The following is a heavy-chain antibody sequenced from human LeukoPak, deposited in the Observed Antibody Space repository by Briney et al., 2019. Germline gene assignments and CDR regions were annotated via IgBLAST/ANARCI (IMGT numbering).Heavy chain of an antibody. CDR2: ISGSGGST. V-gene: IGHV3-23*01. CDR1: GLPFATYA. CDR3: AKGLGKATVTPLGY. D-gene: IGHD4-11*01. J-gene: IGHJ4*02. Sequence: GGSLRPSFEPPGLPFATYAMSWSRRPPGGGLGWVSGISGSGGSTYYADSVKGRFTISRDNSKNTLYLQMDSLRAEDTAVYYCAKGLGKATVTPLGYWGQGTLVTVSS.